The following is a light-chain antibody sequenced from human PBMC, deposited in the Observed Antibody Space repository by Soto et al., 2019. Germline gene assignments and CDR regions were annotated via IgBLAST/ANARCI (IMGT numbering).Light chain of an antibody. V-gene: IGKV1-27*01. CDR3: QKDNSAPWT. CDR1: QGISNY. J-gene: IGKJ1*01. Sequence: DIQMTQSPSSLSTSVGDRVTITCRASQGISNYLAWYQQKPGKVPKLLIYAASTLQSGVPSRFSGSGAGTSFTLTISSLQPEDVATYSGQKDNSAPWTFGRGTKVEIK. CDR2: AAS.